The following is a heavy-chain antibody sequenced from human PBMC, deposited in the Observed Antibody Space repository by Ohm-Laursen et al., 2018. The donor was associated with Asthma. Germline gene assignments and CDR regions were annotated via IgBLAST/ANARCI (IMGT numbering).Heavy chain of an antibody. D-gene: IGHD6-6*01. CDR3: ARDFYTSSPHPKSFGL. J-gene: IGHJ4*02. V-gene: IGHV3-30*03. CDR1: GFTFRSYG. Sequence: SLRLSCAASGFTFRSYGMHWVRQAPGKGLELVAIISFHGYNQYYTDSVRGRFTISRDNSRSTLYLQMNSLRPEDTAVYYCARDFYTSSPHPKSFGLWGQGTLVSVSS. CDR2: ISFHGYNQ.